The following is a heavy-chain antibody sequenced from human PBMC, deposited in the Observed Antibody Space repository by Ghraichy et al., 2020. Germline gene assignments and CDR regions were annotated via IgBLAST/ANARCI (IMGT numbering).Heavy chain of an antibody. CDR2: ISGSGGST. V-gene: IGHV3-23*01. J-gene: IGHJ4*02. D-gene: IGHD3-22*01. Sequence: AGSLRLSCAASGFTFSSYAMSWVRQAPGKGLEWVSAISGSGGSTYYADSVKGRFTISRDNSKNTLYLQMNSLRAEDTAVYYCAKDREYYYDSSGYYYFDYWGQGTLVTVSS. CDR3: AKDREYYYDSSGYYYFDY. CDR1: GFTFSSYA.